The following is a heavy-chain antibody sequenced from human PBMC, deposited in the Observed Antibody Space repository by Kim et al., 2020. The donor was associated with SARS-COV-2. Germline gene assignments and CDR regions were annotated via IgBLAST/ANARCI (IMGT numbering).Heavy chain of an antibody. D-gene: IGHD6-19*01. CDR2: ISWNSGSI. CDR1: GFTFDDYA. V-gene: IGHV3-9*01. CDR3: AKGVRYSSGWYVFDY. Sequence: GGSLRLSCAASGFTFDDYAMHWVRQAPGKGLEWVSGISWNSGSIGYADSVKGRFTISRDNAKNSLYLQMNSLRAEDTALYYCAKGVRYSSGWYVFDYWGQGTLVTVSS. J-gene: IGHJ4*02.